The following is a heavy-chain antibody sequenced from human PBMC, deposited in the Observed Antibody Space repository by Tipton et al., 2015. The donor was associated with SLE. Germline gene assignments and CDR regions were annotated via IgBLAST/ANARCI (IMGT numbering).Heavy chain of an antibody. CDR1: GGSISSYY. J-gene: IGHJ6*03. V-gene: IGHV4-59*01. CDR3: ARSQHLSYMDV. D-gene: IGHD2-2*01. Sequence: TLSLTCTVSGGSISSYYWSWIRQPPGKGLEWIGYIYYSGSTNYNPSLKSRVTISVDTSKNQFSLKLSSVTAADTAVYYCARSQHLSYMDVWVKGSTVAVSS. CDR2: IYYSGST.